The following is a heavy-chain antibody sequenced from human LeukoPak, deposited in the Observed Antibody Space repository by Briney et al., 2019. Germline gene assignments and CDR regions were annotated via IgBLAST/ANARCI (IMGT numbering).Heavy chain of an antibody. CDR2: INPNSGGT. CDR3: SSIPGGYTYGDDAFDI. D-gene: IGHD5-18*01. V-gene: IGHV1-2*02. J-gene: IGHJ3*02. CDR1: GYTFTGYY. Sequence: ASVKVSCKASGYTFTGYYMHWVRQAPGQGLEWMGWINPNSGGTNYAQKFQGRVTMTRDTSISTAYMELSRLRSDDTAVYYCSSIPGGYTYGDDAFDIWGQGTMVTVSS.